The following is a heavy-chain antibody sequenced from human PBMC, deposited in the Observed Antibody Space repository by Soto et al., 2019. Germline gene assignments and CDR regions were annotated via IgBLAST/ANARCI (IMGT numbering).Heavy chain of an antibody. CDR3: ARAAGTLIYALDY. CDR2: ISNSGST. Sequence: SMPLSLTCTISGGSISSYYCTRIRQSPGKGLEWIGYISNSGSTNYNPSLRSRITISVDTSKNQFSLEVRSVTAADTAVYYCARAAGTLIYALDYWGQCPPVIGS. J-gene: IGHJ4*02. V-gene: IGHV4-59*01. D-gene: IGHD3-16*01. CDR1: GGSISSYY.